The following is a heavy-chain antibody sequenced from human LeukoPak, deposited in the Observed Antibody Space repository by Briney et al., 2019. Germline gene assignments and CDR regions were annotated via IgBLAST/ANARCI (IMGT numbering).Heavy chain of an antibody. Sequence: GGSLRLSCAASGFTFDDYARYWVRQAPGRGLELVSGISWNSGIIGYADSVKGRFTISRDNANNSLYLQMNSLRAEDMSLYYCAKGSGSGWPYWYLDLWGRGTLVTVSS. V-gene: IGHV3-9*03. CDR3: AKGSGSGWPYWYLDL. D-gene: IGHD6-19*01. CDR1: GFTFDDYA. J-gene: IGHJ2*01. CDR2: ISWNSGII.